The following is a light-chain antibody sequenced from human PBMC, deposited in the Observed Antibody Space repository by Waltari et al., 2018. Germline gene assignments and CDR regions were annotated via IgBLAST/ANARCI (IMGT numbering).Light chain of an antibody. CDR3: SSRDNGINHHVI. CDR2: AQN. J-gene: IGLJ2*01. CDR1: SLRTYY. V-gene: IGLV3-19*01. Sequence: SSELSQDPDVSVALGQTVTITCQGSSLRTYYASWYRQKSGQAPVLVIYAQNHRPSGIPVRFSGSFSGNTASLTITGAQAEDEADYYCSSRDNGINHHVIFGGGTKLTVL.